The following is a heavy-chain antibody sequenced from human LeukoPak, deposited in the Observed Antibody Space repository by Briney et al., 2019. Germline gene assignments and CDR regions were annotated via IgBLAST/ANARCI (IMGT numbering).Heavy chain of an antibody. Sequence: GGSLRLSCAASGFTFSDYEMNWVRQAPGKGLEWVSYISSSGSTIYYADSVKGRFTISRDNAKNSLYLQMNSLRAEDTAVYYCARDRDYYDSSGYYPPFFDYWGQGTLVTVSS. CDR3: ARDRDYYDSSGYYPPFFDY. CDR2: ISSSGSTI. J-gene: IGHJ4*02. V-gene: IGHV3-48*03. CDR1: GFTFSDYE. D-gene: IGHD3-22*01.